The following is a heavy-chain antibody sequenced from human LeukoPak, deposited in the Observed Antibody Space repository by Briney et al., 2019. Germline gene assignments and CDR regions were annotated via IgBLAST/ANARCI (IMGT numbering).Heavy chain of an antibody. J-gene: IGHJ6*02. V-gene: IGHV1-18*04. D-gene: IGHD2-15*01. CDR3: ARDPPRIVVVVAATNYYGMDV. Sequence: ASVKVSCKASGYTFTSYYMHWVRQAPGQGLEWMGWISAYNGNTNYAQKLQGRVTMTTDTSTSTAYMELRSLRSDDTAVYYCARDPPRIVVVVAATNYYGMDVWGQGTTVTVSS. CDR1: GYTFTSYY. CDR2: ISAYNGNT.